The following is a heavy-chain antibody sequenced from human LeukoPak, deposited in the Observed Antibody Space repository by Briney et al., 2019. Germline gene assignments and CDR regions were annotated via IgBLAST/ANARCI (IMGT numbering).Heavy chain of an antibody. CDR2: IYYSGST. V-gene: IGHV4-59*01. Sequence: SETLSLTCTVSGGSISSYYWSWIRQPPGKGLEWIGYIYYSGSTNYNPSLKSRVTISVDTSKNQFSLKLSSVTAADTAVYYCARVIVVVTAIDAFDIWGQGTMVTVSS. D-gene: IGHD2-21*02. CDR3: ARVIVVVTAIDAFDI. CDR1: GGSISSYY. J-gene: IGHJ3*02.